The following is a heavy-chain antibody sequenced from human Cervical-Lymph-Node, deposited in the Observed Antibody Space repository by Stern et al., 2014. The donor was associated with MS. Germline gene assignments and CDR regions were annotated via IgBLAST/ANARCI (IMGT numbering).Heavy chain of an antibody. CDR3: ARQEGSRHYGLDV. CDR2: IYPGDYDI. V-gene: IGHV5-51*01. CDR1: GYSFPAYW. Sequence: EMQLVESGAAVKKPGESLKISCKGSGYSFPAYWIAWVRQMPGTGLELMWIIYPGDYDIRHSPAFQGQVPISADKSTRTAYLQWSSLKASDTAMYYCARQEGSRHYGLDVWGQGTTVTVSS. J-gene: IGHJ6*02. D-gene: IGHD6-6*01.